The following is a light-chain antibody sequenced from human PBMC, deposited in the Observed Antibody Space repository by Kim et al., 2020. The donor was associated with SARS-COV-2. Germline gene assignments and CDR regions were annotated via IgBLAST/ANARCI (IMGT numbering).Light chain of an antibody. CDR1: KSNIGSNT. CDR2: TNN. Sequence: VTISCSGSKSNIGSNTVNWYQQLPGTAPQLLIHTNNYRPSGVPNRFSGSKSGTSASLAISGLQSEDEADYYCAAWDDSLNGVIFGGGTQLTVL. J-gene: IGLJ2*01. V-gene: IGLV1-44*01. CDR3: AAWDDSLNGVI.